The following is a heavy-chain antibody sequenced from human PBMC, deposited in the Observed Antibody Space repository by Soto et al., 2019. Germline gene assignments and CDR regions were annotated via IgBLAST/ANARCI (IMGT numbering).Heavy chain of an antibody. J-gene: IGHJ4*02. CDR1: GDSISSRSYY. CDR2: IYYSGST. V-gene: IGHV4-39*01. CDR3: ARQRTSVVTQAYFDV. D-gene: IGHD2-21*02. Sequence: SETLSLTCTVTGDSISSRSYYWGWIRQPPGKGLEWIGSIYYSGSTYNNPSPRSRVSMSIDTSKDQFSLKLKSVTAADTALYFCARQRTSVVTQAYFDVSGPGSLVTVSS.